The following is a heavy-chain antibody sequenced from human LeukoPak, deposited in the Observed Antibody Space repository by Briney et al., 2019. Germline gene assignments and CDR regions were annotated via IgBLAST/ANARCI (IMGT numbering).Heavy chain of an antibody. Sequence: GGSLRLSCAVSGFTLSSYWMHWVRQAPGKGLVWVSRIDSDGTTIDYADSVKGRLTISRDNANNTLYLQMNSLRAEDAGVYYCARGLTLLVYCSGTSCLMNYWGQGTLVTVSS. CDR3: ARGLTLLVYCSGTSCLMNY. D-gene: IGHD2-2*01. CDR2: IDSDGTTI. CDR1: GFTLSSYW. V-gene: IGHV3-74*01. J-gene: IGHJ4*02.